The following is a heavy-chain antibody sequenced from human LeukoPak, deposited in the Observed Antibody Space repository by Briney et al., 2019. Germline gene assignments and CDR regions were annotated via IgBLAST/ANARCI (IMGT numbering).Heavy chain of an antibody. J-gene: IGHJ4*02. Sequence: SETLSLTCTVSGGSISSSSYFWGWSRQPPGKGLEWIGSIYYSGTTYYNSSLKSRVTLSVGTSKNQFSLKLSSVTAADTAVYCCARLVGSAWHEDCWGQGTLVTVSS. CDR1: GGSISSSSYF. CDR3: ARLVGSAWHEDC. CDR2: IYYSGTT. V-gene: IGHV4-39*01. D-gene: IGHD6-19*01.